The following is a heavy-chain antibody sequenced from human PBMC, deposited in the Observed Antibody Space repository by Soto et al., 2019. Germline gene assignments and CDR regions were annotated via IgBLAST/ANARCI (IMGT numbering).Heavy chain of an antibody. CDR1: GGSISSSNW. CDR3: ARVGWCARIAAAGSRRFAP. D-gene: IGHD6-13*01. J-gene: IGHJ5*02. CDR2: IYHSGST. Sequence: SETLSLTCAVSGGSISSSNWWGWVRQPPGKGLEWIGEIYHSGSTNYNPSLKSRVTISVDESKNQFSLKLSSVTAADTAVYYCARVGWCARIAAAGSRRFAPCGQGSLVSVSA. V-gene: IGHV4-4*02.